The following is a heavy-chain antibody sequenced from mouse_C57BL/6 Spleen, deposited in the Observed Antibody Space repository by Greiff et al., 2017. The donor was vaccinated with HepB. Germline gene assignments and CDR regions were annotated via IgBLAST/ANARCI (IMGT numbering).Heavy chain of an antibody. Sequence: VQLQQPGTSVKLSCKASGYTFTSYWMHWVKQRPGQGLEWIGVIDPSDSYTNYNQKFKGKATLTVDTSSSTAYMQLSSLTSEDSAVYYCARPTTVVSYWYFDVWGTGTTVTVSS. CDR2: IDPSDSYT. CDR3: ARPTTVVSYWYFDV. CDR1: GYTFTSYW. V-gene: IGHV1-59*01. D-gene: IGHD1-1*01. J-gene: IGHJ1*03.